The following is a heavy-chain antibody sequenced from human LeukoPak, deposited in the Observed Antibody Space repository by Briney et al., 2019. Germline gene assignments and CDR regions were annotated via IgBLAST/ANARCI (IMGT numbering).Heavy chain of an antibody. V-gene: IGHV3-74*01. CDR3: AKANYDFWSGSPNYYCYMDV. J-gene: IGHJ6*03. CDR2: INTDESST. CDR1: GFTFSSYW. Sequence: GGSLRLSCAASGFTFSSYWMHWVRQAPGKGLVWISRINTDESSTSYADSVRGRFTISRDNAKNTLYLQMNSLRAEDTAVYYCAKANYDFWSGSPNYYCYMDVWGKGTTVTVSS. D-gene: IGHD3-3*01.